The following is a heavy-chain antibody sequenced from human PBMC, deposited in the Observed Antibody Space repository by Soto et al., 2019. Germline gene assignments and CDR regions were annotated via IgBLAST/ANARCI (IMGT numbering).Heavy chain of an antibody. J-gene: IGHJ4*02. V-gene: IGHV3-21*06. CDR2: ISSSGTYL. CDR3: AREPPKLSGDAPEAAI. D-gene: IGHD5-12*01. CDR1: GFPFSSYS. Sequence: EVQLVESGGGLVKPGGSLRLSCAASGFPFSSYSMNWVRQAPGKGLEWVSSISSSGTYLYYADSVRGRFTISRDNARDSLYLQMNSLRAEDAAVYDCAREPPKLSGDAPEAAIWGQGTLVTVSS.